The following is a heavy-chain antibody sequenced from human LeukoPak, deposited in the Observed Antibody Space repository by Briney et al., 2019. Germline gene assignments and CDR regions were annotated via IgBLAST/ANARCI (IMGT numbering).Heavy chain of an antibody. D-gene: IGHD6-13*01. V-gene: IGHV4-4*02. J-gene: IGHJ3*02. Sequence: PSETLSLTCAVSGGSISSSNWWSWVRQPPGKGLEWIGEIYHSGSTNYNPSLKSRVTISVNKSKNQFSLKLSSVTAADTAVYYCARVEGTIAAAGYGAFDIWGQGTMVTVSS. CDR3: ARVEGTIAAAGYGAFDI. CDR1: GGSISSSNW. CDR2: IYHSGST.